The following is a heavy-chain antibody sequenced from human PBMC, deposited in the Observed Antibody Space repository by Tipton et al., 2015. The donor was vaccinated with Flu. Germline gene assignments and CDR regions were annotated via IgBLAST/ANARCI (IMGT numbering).Heavy chain of an antibody. CDR2: ICPGSP. V-gene: IGHV4-38-2*01. Sequence: TLSLTCSVSGDSIGGAYCWGWVRRPPGKGLEWIGNICPGSPYYNPSLRSRVTMSVARSNDQFSLRLTSVTAADTAVYFCARRTFSNYVSEPKNWFDFWGQGTLVTVSS. CDR3: ARRTFSNYVSEPKNWFDF. D-gene: IGHD4-11*01. CDR1: GDSIGGAYC. J-gene: IGHJ5*01.